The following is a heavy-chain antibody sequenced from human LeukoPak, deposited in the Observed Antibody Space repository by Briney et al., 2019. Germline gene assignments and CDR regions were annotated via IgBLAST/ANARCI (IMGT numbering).Heavy chain of an antibody. CDR3: ARPVGAIFGPKGLGV. J-gene: IGHJ3*01. V-gene: IGHV4-39*01. CDR1: GGSISSSNYY. Sequence: PSETLSLTCTVSGGSISSSNYYWGWIRQPPGTGLEWVGSIYYSGSTYYNPSLKSRVTISVDASKNQFSLKLGSVTAADTAVYYCARPVGAIFGPKGLGVWGQGTMVTVSS. CDR2: IYYSGST. D-gene: IGHD3-3*01.